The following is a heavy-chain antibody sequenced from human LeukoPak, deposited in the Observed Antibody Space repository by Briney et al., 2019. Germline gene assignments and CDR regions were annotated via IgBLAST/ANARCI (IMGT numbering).Heavy chain of an antibody. CDR3: AKGTNYYGSGSFDY. V-gene: IGHV3-33*06. Sequence: PGRSLRLSCAASGFIFSSYGMHWVRQAPGKGLEWVAVIWYDGSNKYYADSVKGRFTISRDNSKNTLYLQMNSLRAEDTAVYYCAKGTNYYGSGSFDYWGQETLVTVSS. CDR2: IWYDGSNK. CDR1: GFIFSSYG. J-gene: IGHJ4*02. D-gene: IGHD3-10*01.